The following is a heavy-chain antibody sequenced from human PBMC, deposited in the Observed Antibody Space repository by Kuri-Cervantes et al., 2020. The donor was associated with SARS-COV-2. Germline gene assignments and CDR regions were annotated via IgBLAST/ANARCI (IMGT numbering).Heavy chain of an antibody. J-gene: IGHJ4*02. CDR1: GGSFSGYY. V-gene: IGHV4-34*01. CDR3: ARDVKQDYGGLYY. CDR2: IYYSGST. Sequence: SETLSLTCAVYGGSFSGYYWSWIRQPPGKGLEWIGSIYYSGSTYYNPSLKSRVTISVDTSKNQFSLRLSSVTAADTAVYYCARDVKQDYGGLYYWGQGTLVTVSS. D-gene: IGHD4-17*01.